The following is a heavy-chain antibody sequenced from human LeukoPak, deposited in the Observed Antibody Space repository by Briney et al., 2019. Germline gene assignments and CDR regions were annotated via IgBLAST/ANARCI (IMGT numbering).Heavy chain of an antibody. CDR2: MNPNSGNT. CDR3: ARERGYCSSTSCRTPWFDP. V-gene: IGHV1-8*01. CDR1: GYTFTSYD. Sequence: GASVKVSCKASGYTFTSYDINWVRQATGQGLEWMGWMNPNSGNTGYAQKVQGRVTMTRNTSISTAYMELSSLRSEDTAVYYCARERGYCSSTSCRTPWFDPWGQGTLVTVSS. J-gene: IGHJ5*02. D-gene: IGHD2-2*01.